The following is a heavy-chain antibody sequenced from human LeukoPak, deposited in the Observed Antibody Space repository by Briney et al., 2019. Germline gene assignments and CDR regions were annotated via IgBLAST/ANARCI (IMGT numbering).Heavy chain of an antibody. CDR3: XXXXXXXXXXXXXXXXXXXXXWNSTQVDAFDI. V-gene: IGHV3-7*01. J-gene: IGHJ3*02. Sequence: GGSLRLSCAASGFTFSSYWMSWVRQAPGKGLEWVANIKQDGSEKYYVDSVKGRFTISRDNAKNSLYLQMNSLRAEDTAVYYCXXXXXXXXXXXXXXXXXXXXXWNSTQVDAFDIWAKGQWSPSLQ. D-gene: IGHD1-7*01. CDR2: IKQDGSEK. CDR1: GFTFSSYW.